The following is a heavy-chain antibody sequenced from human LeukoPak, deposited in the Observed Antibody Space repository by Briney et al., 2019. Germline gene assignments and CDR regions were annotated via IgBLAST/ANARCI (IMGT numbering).Heavy chain of an antibody. J-gene: IGHJ4*02. CDR1: GASISPYY. Sequence: PSETLSLTCSVSGASISPYYWVWIRQPPGKGLEWIGYVFYNGRTSYNPSLKSRVTISADTSKNQFSLKLSSVTAADTAVYYCARLRAAAGTGGDYWGQGTLVTVSS. D-gene: IGHD6-13*01. CDR2: VFYNGRT. V-gene: IGHV4-59*12. CDR3: ARLRAAAGTGGDY.